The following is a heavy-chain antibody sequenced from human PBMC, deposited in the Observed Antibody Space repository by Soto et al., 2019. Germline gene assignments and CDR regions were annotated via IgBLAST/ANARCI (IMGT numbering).Heavy chain of an antibody. D-gene: IGHD2-2*01. CDR3: ARDIVVVPASIHYYYYYGMDV. V-gene: IGHV3-30-3*01. CDR2: ISYDGSNK. CDR1: GFTFSSYA. J-gene: IGHJ6*04. Sequence: PGGSLRLSCAASGFTFSSYAMHWVRQAPGKGLEWVAVISYDGSNKYYADSVKGRFTISRDNSKNTLYLQMNSLRAEDTAVYYCARDIVVVPASIHYYYYYGMDVWGKGTTGTVS.